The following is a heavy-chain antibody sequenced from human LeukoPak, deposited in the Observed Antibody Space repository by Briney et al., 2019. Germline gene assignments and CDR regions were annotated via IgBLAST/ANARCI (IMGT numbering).Heavy chain of an antibody. CDR1: GYTFTGYY. Sequence: ASVKVTCKASGYTFTGYYMHWVRQAPGQGLEWMGWINPNSGGTNYAQKFQGRVTMTRDTSISTAYMELSRLRSDDTAVYYCARRKRTTGGNSPTPYYFDYWGQGTLVTVSS. D-gene: IGHD4-23*01. J-gene: IGHJ4*02. CDR2: INPNSGGT. CDR3: ARRKRTTGGNSPTPYYFDY. V-gene: IGHV1-2*02.